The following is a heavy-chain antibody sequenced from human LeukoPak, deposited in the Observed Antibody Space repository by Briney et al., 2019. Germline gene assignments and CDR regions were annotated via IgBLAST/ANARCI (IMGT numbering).Heavy chain of an antibody. J-gene: IGHJ5*02. D-gene: IGHD3-3*01. CDR2: IYYRGST. V-gene: IGHV4-30-4*01. CDR1: GGSISSGDYY. CDR3: ASGPKTYHDFWSGYPPVGWFDP. Sequence: PSETLSLTCTVSGGSISSGDYYGSWIRQPPGKGLEWIGYIYYRGSTYYNPSLKSRVTISVDTSKNQFSLKLSSVTAADTAVYYCASGPKTYHDFWSGYPPVGWFDPWGQGTLVTVPS.